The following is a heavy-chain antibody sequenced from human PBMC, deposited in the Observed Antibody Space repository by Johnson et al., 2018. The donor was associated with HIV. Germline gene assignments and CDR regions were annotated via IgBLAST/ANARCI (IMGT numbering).Heavy chain of an antibody. CDR2: INWNGGST. Sequence: VQLVESGGGVVQPGGSLRLSCAASGFTFDDYGMSWVRQAPGKGLEWVSGINWNGGSTGYADSVKGRFTISRDNAKNSLYLQMNSLRAEDTAVYYCAREGYYDILTGYDRGAFDIWGQGTMVTVSS. CDR3: AREGYYDILTGYDRGAFDI. D-gene: IGHD3-9*01. V-gene: IGHV3-20*04. J-gene: IGHJ3*02. CDR1: GFTFDDYG.